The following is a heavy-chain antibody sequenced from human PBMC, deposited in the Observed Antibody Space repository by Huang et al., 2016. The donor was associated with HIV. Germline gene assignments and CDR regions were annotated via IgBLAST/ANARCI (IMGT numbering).Heavy chain of an antibody. V-gene: IGHV1-2*02. Sequence: QVQLVQSDAEVKRPGASVRVSCKTSGYNFIDYYMQWVRQAPGQGIEWMGWINPHSGGTDYAQKFQDRVTMTRDTSINTTYMELNRLTSDDTAVYYCARGGSYHDEYFQHWGQGTLVTVSS. CDR3: ARGGSYHDEYFQH. J-gene: IGHJ1*01. CDR1: GYNFIDYY. CDR2: INPHSGGT. D-gene: IGHD1-26*01.